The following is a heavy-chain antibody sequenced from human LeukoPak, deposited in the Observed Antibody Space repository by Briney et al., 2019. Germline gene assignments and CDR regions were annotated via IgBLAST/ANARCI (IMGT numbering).Heavy chain of an antibody. CDR3: ARGPIRNRSMDV. V-gene: IGHV4-34*01. J-gene: IGHJ6*02. CDR2: INHSGST. CDR1: GGSFSGYY. Sequence: SETLSLTCAVYGGSFSGYYWSWIRQRPGKGLEWIGEINHSGSTNYNPSLKSRVTISVDTSKNQFSLKLTSVTAADTAVYYCARGPIRNRSMDVWGQGTTVTVSS. D-gene: IGHD2/OR15-2a*01.